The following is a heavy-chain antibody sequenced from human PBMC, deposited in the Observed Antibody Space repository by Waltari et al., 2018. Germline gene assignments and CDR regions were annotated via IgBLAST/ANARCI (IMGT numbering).Heavy chain of an antibody. J-gene: IGHJ4*02. Sequence: QVQLVQSGAEVKKPGASVKVSCKASGYTFSNYGINWVRQAPGQGLEWMGYISVYNGNTNYAQKLQGRVTMTTETSTTTTYMELRSLRSDDTAVYYCVRHLRAGGTGDYWGQGTLVTVSS. D-gene: IGHD3-10*01. CDR1: GYTFSNYG. CDR2: ISVYNGNT. V-gene: IGHV1-18*04. CDR3: VRHLRAGGTGDY.